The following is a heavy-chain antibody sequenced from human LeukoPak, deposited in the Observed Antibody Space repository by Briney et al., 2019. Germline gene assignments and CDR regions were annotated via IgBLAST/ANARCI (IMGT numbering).Heavy chain of an antibody. V-gene: IGHV3-30*02. CDR2: IWYDGSNK. CDR1: GSTFRSHG. J-gene: IGHJ6*02. D-gene: IGHD6-13*01. CDR3: AKDRLPWYSSYFGMDV. Sequence: GTSLRLSCAASGSTFRSHGMHWVRQAPGKGLEWVAFIWYDGSNKYYAASVKGRFTISRDNSKNTLYLQMNSLRAEDTAVYYCAKDRLPWYSSYFGMDVWGQGTTVTVSS.